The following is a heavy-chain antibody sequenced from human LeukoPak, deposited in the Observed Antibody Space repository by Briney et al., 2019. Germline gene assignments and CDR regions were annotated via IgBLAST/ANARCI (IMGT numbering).Heavy chain of an antibody. CDR3: ARGRGYSYAFDP. D-gene: IGHD5-18*01. CDR1: GDSLTSSPYY. Sequence: SETLSLTCSVSGDSLTSSPYYWGWIRQSPGKGLEWIGSVYYSGITYYNPSLKSRVTVSLDTSKTQFSLKLTSVTAADTAIYYCARGRGYSYAFDPWGQGMLVTVSS. CDR2: VYYSGIT. J-gene: IGHJ5*02. V-gene: IGHV4-39*07.